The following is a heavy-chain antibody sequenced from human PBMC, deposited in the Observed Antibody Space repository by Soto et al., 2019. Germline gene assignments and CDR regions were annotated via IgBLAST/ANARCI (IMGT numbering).Heavy chain of an antibody. CDR3: ARGNLGSGTVKDY. CDR1: GLTFSGSW. CDR2: INGDGSGT. D-gene: IGHD3-10*01. V-gene: IGHV3-74*01. J-gene: IGHJ4*02. Sequence: EVQLVESGGGLVQPGGSLRLSCAASGLTFSGSWMHWVRQAPGKGLVWVSRINGDGSGTSYADFVKGRFTISRDDAKNTLFLQINRLRAEDTAVYYCARGNLGSGTVKDYWGEGTVVTVSS.